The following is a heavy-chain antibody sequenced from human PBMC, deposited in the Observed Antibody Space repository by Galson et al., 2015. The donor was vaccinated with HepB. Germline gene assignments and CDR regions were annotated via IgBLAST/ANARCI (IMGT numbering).Heavy chain of an antibody. CDR3: ARNSAITMVRGNWFDP. J-gene: IGHJ5*02. CDR2: MNPNSGNT. CDR1: GYTFTSYD. Sequence: SVKVSCKASGYTFTSYDINWVRQATGQGLEWMGWMNPNSGNTGYAQKFQGRVTMTRNTSISTAYMELSSLRSEDTAVYYCARNSAITMVRGNWFDPWGQGTLVTVSS. D-gene: IGHD3-10*01. V-gene: IGHV1-8*01.